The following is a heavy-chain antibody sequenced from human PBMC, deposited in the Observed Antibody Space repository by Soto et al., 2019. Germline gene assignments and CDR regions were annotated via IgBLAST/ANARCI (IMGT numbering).Heavy chain of an antibody. CDR1: GGSISSYY. V-gene: IGHV4-59*08. CDR2: IYYSGST. J-gene: IGHJ6*02. CDR3: ASSSLYGWDV. Sequence: TLSLPCTDPGGSISSYYWSWIRKPPGKGLEWIGYIYYSGSTNYNPSLKSRVTISLDTSKNQLSLKVGSVTAADTAVYYCASSSLYGWDVWGQGTTVTAAS.